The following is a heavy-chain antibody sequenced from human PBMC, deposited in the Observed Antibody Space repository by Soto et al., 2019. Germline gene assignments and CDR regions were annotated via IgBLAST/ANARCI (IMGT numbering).Heavy chain of an antibody. V-gene: IGHV4-39*01. CDR1: GGSISSSSYY. CDR2: IYYSGST. Sequence: QLQLQESGPGLVKPSETLSLTCTVSGGSISSSSYYWGWIRQPPGKGLEWIGSIYYSGSTYYNPSLKRRVTISVDTSKNQFSLKLSSVTAADTAVYYCARLGRYDSSGYYPDYWGQGTLVTVSS. D-gene: IGHD3-22*01. CDR3: ARLGRYDSSGYYPDY. J-gene: IGHJ4*02.